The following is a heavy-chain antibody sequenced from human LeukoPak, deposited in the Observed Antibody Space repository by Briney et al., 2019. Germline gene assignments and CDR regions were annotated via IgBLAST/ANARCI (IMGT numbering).Heavy chain of an antibody. Sequence: SETLSLTCAVYGGSFSGYYWSWIRQPPGKGLEWIGEINHSGSTNYNPSLKSRVTISVDTSKNQFSLKLSSVTAADTAVYYCAGGTDIVVVVAAPYYYYGMDVWGQGTTVTVSS. J-gene: IGHJ6*02. CDR3: AGGTDIVVVVAAPYYYYGMDV. D-gene: IGHD2-15*01. CDR1: GGSFSGYY. V-gene: IGHV4-34*01. CDR2: INHSGST.